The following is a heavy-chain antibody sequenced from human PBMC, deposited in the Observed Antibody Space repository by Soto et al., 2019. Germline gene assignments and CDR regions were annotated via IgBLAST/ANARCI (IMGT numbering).Heavy chain of an antibody. D-gene: IGHD2-2*01. J-gene: IGHJ6*02. CDR1: GYSFTCFW. Sequence: GAALKIACKGSGYSFTCFWISWGRPMPGKGVGWVVRIGSSGSYTIYSPSFQGLVTISADKSISTAYLQKSSLKASDTAMYYCARLGGYCSSTSCSSWGQGTKVTVSS. CDR2: IGSSGSYT. V-gene: IGHV5-10-1*01. CDR3: ARLGGYCSSTSCSS.